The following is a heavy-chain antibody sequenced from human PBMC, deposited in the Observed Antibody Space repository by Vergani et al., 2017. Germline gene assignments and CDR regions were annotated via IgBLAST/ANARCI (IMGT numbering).Heavy chain of an antibody. J-gene: IGHJ4*02. CDR3: ARDEFGGGRGFDY. Sequence: VQLVESGGGLVKPGGSLRLSCAASGFTFSSYSMNWVRQAPGKGLEWVSSISSSSSYIYYADSVKGRFTISRDNAKNSLYLQMNSLRAEDTAVYYCARDEFGGGRGFDYWGQGTLVTVSS. D-gene: IGHD2-15*01. CDR2: ISSSSSYI. CDR1: GFTFSSYS. V-gene: IGHV3-21*01.